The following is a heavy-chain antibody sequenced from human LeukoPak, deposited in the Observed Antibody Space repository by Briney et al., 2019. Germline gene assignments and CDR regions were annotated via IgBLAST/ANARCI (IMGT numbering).Heavy chain of an antibody. D-gene: IGHD3-16*02. CDR2: IYYSGST. CDR3: ARHTDDYVWGSYRGNFDY. J-gene: IGHJ4*02. Sequence: SETLSLTCTVSGGSISNYYWSWIRQPPGKGLEWIGYIYYSGSTNYNPSLKSRVTISVDTSKNQFSLKLSSVTAADTAVYYCARHTDDYVWGSYRGNFDYWGQGTLVTVSS. V-gene: IGHV4-59*01. CDR1: GGSISNYY.